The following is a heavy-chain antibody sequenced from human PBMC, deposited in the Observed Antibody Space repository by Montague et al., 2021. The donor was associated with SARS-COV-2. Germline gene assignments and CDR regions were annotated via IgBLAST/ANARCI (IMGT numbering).Heavy chain of an antibody. D-gene: IGHD3-16*02. Sequence: SLRLSCAASGFTFSSYGMHWVRQAPGKGLEWVAVIWYDGSNKYYADSVKGRFTISRDNSKNTLYLQMNSLRAEDTAVYYCSGSYPYYGMDVWGRGTTVTVSS. V-gene: IGHV3-33*01. J-gene: IGHJ6*02. CDR3: SGSYPYYGMDV. CDR2: IWYDGSNK. CDR1: GFTFSSYG.